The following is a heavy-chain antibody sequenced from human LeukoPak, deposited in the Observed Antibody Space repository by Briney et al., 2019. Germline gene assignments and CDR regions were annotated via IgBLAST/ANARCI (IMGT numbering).Heavy chain of an antibody. CDR1: GYTFTDSY. V-gene: IGHV1-2*02. J-gene: IGHJ4*02. D-gene: IGHD3-10*01. CDR2: ISPNNGDT. CDR3: VRSPIGASAY. Sequence: ASVKVSCKPSGYTFTDSYIHWVRQAPGVGLQWMGWISPNNGDTKYAEDCQDRVTMTRDTSINTAYMELTGLTPDDTAVYYCVRSPIGASAYWGRGTLVTVSS.